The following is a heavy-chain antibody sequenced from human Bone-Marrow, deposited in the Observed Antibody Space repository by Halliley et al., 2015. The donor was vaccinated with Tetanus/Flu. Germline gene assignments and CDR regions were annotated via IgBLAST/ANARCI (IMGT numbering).Heavy chain of an antibody. CDR3: ARGEGTFWVDS. CDR1: GGSINSGSYY. J-gene: IGHJ4*02. Sequence: TLSLTCTVSGGSINSGSYYWTWIRQHPGKGLEWIGYMFDTGSTYYNPSLKSRITISADTSKNQFSLRLSFATAADTAVYYCARGEGTFWVDSWGPGTLVTVSS. CDR2: MFDTGST. D-gene: IGHD3-10*01. V-gene: IGHV4-31*03.